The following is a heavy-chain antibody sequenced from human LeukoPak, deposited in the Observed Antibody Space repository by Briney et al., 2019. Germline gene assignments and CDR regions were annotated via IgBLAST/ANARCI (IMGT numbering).Heavy chain of an antibody. Sequence: GSLRLSCAASGFTFSSYEMNWVRQAPGKGLEWIGEINHSGATNYNPSLKSRVIISVDTSKNQFSLKVNHVTAADTAVYYCARGSPKYDSWGQGTLVTVSS. V-gene: IGHV4-34*01. CDR2: INHSGAT. CDR3: ARGSPKYDS. J-gene: IGHJ5*01. CDR1: GFTFSSYE.